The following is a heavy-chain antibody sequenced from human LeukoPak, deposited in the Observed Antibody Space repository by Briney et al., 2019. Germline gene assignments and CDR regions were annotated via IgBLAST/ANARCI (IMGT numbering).Heavy chain of an antibody. V-gene: IGHV3-30*09. Sequence: PGGSLRLSCAASGFTFSSYAMHWVRQAPGKGLEWVAVISYDGSNKYYADPVKGRFAISRDNSKNTLYLQMNSLRAEDTAVYYCARGQYFDWLEFDYWGQGTLVTVSS. D-gene: IGHD3-9*01. CDR1: GFTFSSYA. J-gene: IGHJ4*02. CDR3: ARGQYFDWLEFDY. CDR2: ISYDGSNK.